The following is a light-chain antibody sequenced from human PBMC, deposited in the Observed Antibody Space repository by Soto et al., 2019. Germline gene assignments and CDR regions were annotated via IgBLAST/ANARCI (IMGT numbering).Light chain of an antibody. CDR2: AAS. V-gene: IGKV3D-20*02. J-gene: IGKJ5*01. CDR1: QSVSSSH. Sequence: EIVLTQTPGTLSLSPGERATLCCRASQSVSSSHLAWYKHKPGQAPRILIYAASSRATGSPDRFSGCGSGTDFTLTISSLEPEDFAVYYCQQRSNSITFGQGTRLEIK. CDR3: QQRSNSIT.